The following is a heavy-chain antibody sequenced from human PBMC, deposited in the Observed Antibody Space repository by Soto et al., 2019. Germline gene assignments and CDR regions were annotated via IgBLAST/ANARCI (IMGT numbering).Heavy chain of an antibody. V-gene: IGHV3-30*03. CDR1: GFIFNNFA. D-gene: IGHD3-22*01. CDR2: LSNDGSHE. J-gene: IGHJ4*02. Sequence: GGSLRLSCAASGFIFNNFAVHWVRQAPGKGLEWVAVLSNDGSHEYYADSVKGRFTFSRDNSKNTLYLQMSSLRPEDTAVYYCVRGEIYYDSADSYYDFDIWGQGTQVTVSS. CDR3: VRGEIYYDSADSYYDFDI.